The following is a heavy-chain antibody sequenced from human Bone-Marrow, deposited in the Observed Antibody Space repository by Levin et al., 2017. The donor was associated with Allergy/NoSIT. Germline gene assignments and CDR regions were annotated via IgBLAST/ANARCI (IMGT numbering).Heavy chain of an antibody. J-gene: IGHJ4*02. CDR2: ISYDGSNK. V-gene: IGHV3-30*18. Sequence: PGGSLRLSCAASGFTFSSYGMHWVRQAPGKGLEWVAVISYDGSNKYYADSVKGRFTISRDNSKNTLYLQMNSLRAEDTAVYYCAKFLMRYWGQGTLVTVSS. CDR3: AKFLMRY. CDR1: GFTFSSYG.